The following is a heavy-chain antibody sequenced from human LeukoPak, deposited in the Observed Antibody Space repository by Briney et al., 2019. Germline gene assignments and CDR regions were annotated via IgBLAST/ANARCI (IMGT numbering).Heavy chain of an antibody. Sequence: PGGSLRLSCAASGFTFSSYSMNWVRQAPGKGLEWVSSISSSSSYIYYADSVKGRFTISRDNSKNTLYLQMNSLRAEDTAVYYCARDLWNDVTGVYYYYGVDVWGQGTTVTVSS. D-gene: IGHD1-1*01. CDR3: ARDLWNDVTGVYYYYGVDV. CDR1: GFTFSSYS. V-gene: IGHV3-21*01. CDR2: ISSSSSYI. J-gene: IGHJ6*02.